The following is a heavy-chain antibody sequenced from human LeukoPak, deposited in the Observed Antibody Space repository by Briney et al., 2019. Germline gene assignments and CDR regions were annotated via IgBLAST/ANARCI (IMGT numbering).Heavy chain of an antibody. D-gene: IGHD3-16*01. CDR1: GFTFSSYW. J-gene: IGHJ4*02. CDR2: IEQDGSEK. Sequence: GGSLRLSCAASGFTFSSYWMRWVRQAPGKGLEWVANIEQDGSEKNYVGSVKGRFTISRDNAKNSLYLQMNSLRAEDTAVYYCAREELSFMITFGGAIDYWGQGTLVTVSS. V-gene: IGHV3-7*01. CDR3: AREELSFMITFGGAIDY.